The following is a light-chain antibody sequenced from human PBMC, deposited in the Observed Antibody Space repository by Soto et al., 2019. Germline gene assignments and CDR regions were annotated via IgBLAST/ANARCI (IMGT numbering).Light chain of an antibody. Sequence: QSVLTQPASVSGSPGQSITISCTGTSSDVGGHNYVSWYQHHPGKAPKLMIYEVSSRPSGVSNRFSGSKSGNTASLTISGLQTEDEADYYCTSYTSSNTVVFGGGTQLTVL. V-gene: IGLV2-14*01. J-gene: IGLJ2*01. CDR2: EVS. CDR1: SSDVGGHNY. CDR3: TSYTSSNTVV.